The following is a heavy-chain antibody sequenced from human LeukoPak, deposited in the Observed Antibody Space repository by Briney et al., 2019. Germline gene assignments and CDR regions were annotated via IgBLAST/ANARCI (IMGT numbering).Heavy chain of an antibody. D-gene: IGHD5-18*01. CDR1: GFTFSSYG. Sequence: PGRSLRLSCAASGFTFSSYGMHWVRQAPGKGLEWVAVIWYDGSNKYYADSVKGRFTISRDNSKNTLYLQMNSLRAEGTAVYYCARGKAMVIFDYWGQGTLVTVSS. J-gene: IGHJ4*02. CDR3: ARGKAMVIFDY. V-gene: IGHV3-33*01. CDR2: IWYDGSNK.